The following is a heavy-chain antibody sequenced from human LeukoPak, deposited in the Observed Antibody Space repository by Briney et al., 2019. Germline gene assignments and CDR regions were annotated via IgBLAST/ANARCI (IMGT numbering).Heavy chain of an antibody. D-gene: IGHD6-19*01. J-gene: IGHJ4*02. CDR1: GFTFCDYA. CDR3: TRASSGWSYYFDY. V-gene: IGHV3-49*04. Sequence: GGSLRLSCTASGFTFCDYAMSWVRQAPGKGLEWVGFIRSKAYGGTTEYAASVKGRFTISRDDSKSIAYLQTNSLKTEDTAVYYCTRASSGWSYYFDYWGQGTLVTVSS. CDR2: IRSKAYGGTT.